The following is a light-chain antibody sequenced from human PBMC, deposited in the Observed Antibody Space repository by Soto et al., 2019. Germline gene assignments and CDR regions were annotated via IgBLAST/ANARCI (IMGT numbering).Light chain of an antibody. Sequence: EIVLTPSPGTLSLSPGERATLFCRASQSVSSSFLAWYQQKPGQAPRLLIYGASSRATGIPDRFSGSGSGSDFTLTISRLEPEDFAVYYCQQYGSSPVTFGQGTKVDI. CDR2: GAS. J-gene: IGKJ1*01. CDR1: QSVSSSF. V-gene: IGKV3-20*01. CDR3: QQYGSSPVT.